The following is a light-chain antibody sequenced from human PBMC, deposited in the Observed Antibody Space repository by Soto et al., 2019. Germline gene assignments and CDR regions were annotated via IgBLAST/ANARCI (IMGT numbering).Light chain of an antibody. Sequence: EIVLTQSPATLSLSPGERATLSCRASQSVNRYLAWYQQKPGQAPRLLIYDASNRATGIPARFSGSGSGTDFTLTISSLEPEDFAVYYCQQYNSYSWTFGQGTKVEIK. CDR2: DAS. J-gene: IGKJ1*01. CDR1: QSVNRY. CDR3: QQYNSYSWT. V-gene: IGKV3-11*01.